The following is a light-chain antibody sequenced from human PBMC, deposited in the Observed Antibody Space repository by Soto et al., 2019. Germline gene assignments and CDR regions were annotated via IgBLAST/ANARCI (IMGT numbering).Light chain of an antibody. Sequence: DIQMTQSPSSGSGCXDERIAISCXXSQGISSWLAWYRQKPGKAPEVLVWDASSLQRGVPSRFSGSGSGTEFTLTISSLQPDDFATYYCQQYNGYSTWTFGQGTKVDIK. V-gene: IGKV1-5*01. CDR1: QGISSW. J-gene: IGKJ1*01. CDR3: QQYNGYSTWT. CDR2: DAS.